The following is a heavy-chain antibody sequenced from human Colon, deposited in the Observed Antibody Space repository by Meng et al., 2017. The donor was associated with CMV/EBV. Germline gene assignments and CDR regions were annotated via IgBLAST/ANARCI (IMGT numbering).Heavy chain of an antibody. CDR3: ARDGAPYGENYWYFDL. Sequence: QLQLQASAPXPVKPXXXLSLTCTXAGGSISSSSYYWGWIRQPPGKGLEWIGSIYYSGSTYYNPSLKSRVTISVDTSKNQFSLKLGSVTAADTAVYYCARDGAPYGENYWYFDLWARGTLVTVSS. J-gene: IGHJ2*01. D-gene: IGHD4-17*01. V-gene: IGHV4-39*07. CDR2: IYYSGST. CDR1: GGSISSSSYY.